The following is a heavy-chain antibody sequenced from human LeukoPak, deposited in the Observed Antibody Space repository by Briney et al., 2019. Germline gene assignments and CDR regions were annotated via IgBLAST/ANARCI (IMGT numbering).Heavy chain of an antibody. CDR1: GFTFTSYS. J-gene: IGHJ4*02. Sequence: QTGGSLRLSCAASGFTFTSYSMSWVRQAPGKGLEWVSAISSSGVTTYYADSVKGRFTISRDNSKNTLYLQMNSLRAEDTAVYYCVKDRPTWPIDYWGQGILVTVSS. CDR3: VKDRPTWPIDY. V-gene: IGHV3-23*01. D-gene: IGHD5-12*01. CDR2: ISSSGVTT.